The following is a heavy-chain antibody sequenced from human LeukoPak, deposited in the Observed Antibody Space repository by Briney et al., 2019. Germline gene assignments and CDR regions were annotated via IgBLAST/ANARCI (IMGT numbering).Heavy chain of an antibody. CDR3: AKYYYDSSGYEIPDY. Sequence: SVKVSCKASGGTFSSYAISWVRQAPGQGLEWMGGIIPIFGTANYAQKFQGRVTVTADESTSTAYMELSSLRSEDTAVYYCAKYYYDSSGYEIPDYWGRGTLVTVSS. D-gene: IGHD3-22*01. CDR2: IIPIFGTA. V-gene: IGHV1-69*01. CDR1: GGTFSSYA. J-gene: IGHJ4*02.